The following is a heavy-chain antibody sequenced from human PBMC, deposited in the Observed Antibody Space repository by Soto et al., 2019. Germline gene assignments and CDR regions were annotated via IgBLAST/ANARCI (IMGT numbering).Heavy chain of an antibody. D-gene: IGHD3-9*01. V-gene: IGHV5-51*01. CDR3: ARPPPSDGYDRIDAFDI. CDR1: GYSFTSYC. Sequence: PGESRKISCKGSGYSFTSYCVGWVRQMTGKGLEWMGIIYPGDSDTRYSPSFQGQVTISADKSISTAYLQWSSLKASDTAMYYCARPPPSDGYDRIDAFDIWGQGTMVTVSS. CDR2: IYPGDSDT. J-gene: IGHJ3*02.